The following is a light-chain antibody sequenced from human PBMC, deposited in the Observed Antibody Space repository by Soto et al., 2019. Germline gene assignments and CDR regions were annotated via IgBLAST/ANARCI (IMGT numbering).Light chain of an antibody. Sequence: EIVMTQSPATLSVSPGERATLCCRASQSVGNNLAWYRQKPGQAPRLLIYDASTRATGIPARFSGSGSGTEFTLTISSLQSEDFALYYCQQYKNWPPITFGQGTRLEIK. V-gene: IGKV3-15*01. CDR2: DAS. CDR1: QSVGNN. J-gene: IGKJ5*01. CDR3: QQYKNWPPIT.